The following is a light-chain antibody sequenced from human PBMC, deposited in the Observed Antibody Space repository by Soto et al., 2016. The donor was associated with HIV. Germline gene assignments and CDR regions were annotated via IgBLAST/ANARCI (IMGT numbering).Light chain of an antibody. Sequence: DIQMTQSPSTLSASVGDRVTITCRASQSIASWLAWYQHKAGKAPKLLIYKASSLESGVPSRFSGSGSGTEFTLTISSLQPDDFATYYCQQYNSYSSWTFGQGTKVEIK. V-gene: IGKV1-5*03. CDR1: QSIASW. CDR2: KAS. J-gene: IGKJ1*01. CDR3: QQYNSYSSWT.